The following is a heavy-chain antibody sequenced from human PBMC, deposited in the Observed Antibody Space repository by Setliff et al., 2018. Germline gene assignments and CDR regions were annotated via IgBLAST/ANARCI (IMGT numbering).Heavy chain of an antibody. V-gene: IGHV4-39*01. CDR2: IYYSGST. J-gene: IGHJ6*03. Sequence: KPSETLSLTCTVSGGSISSSSYYWGWIRQPPGKGLEWIGSIYYSGSTYYNPSLKSRVTISVDTSKNQFSLKLSSVTAAGTAVYYCTRRFGKVAAGDYYHYYMDVWGKGTTVTVSS. D-gene: IGHD6-13*01. CDR1: GGSISSSSYY. CDR3: TRRFGKVAAGDYYHYYMDV.